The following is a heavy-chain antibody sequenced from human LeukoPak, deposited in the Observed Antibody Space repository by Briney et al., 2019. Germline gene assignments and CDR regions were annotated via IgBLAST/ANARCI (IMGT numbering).Heavy chain of an antibody. J-gene: IGHJ4*02. CDR2: ISAYNGNT. CDR1: GYTFTSYG. V-gene: IGHV1-18*01. D-gene: IGHD3-9*01. Sequence: ASMKVSCKASGYTFTSYGISWVRQAPGQGLEWMGWISAYNGNTNYAQKLQGRVTMTTDTSTSTAYMELRSLRSDDTAVYYCARDQKYYDILTGYHFDYWGQGTLVTVSS. CDR3: ARDQKYYDILTGYHFDY.